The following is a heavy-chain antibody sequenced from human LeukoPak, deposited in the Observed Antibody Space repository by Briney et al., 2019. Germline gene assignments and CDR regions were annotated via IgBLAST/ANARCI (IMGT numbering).Heavy chain of an antibody. V-gene: IGHV3-53*05. CDR2: FYSGGSR. CDR3: ARGRYYHDN. J-gene: IGHJ4*02. CDR1: GFTVSSNY. Sequence: GGSLRLSCAASGFTVSSNYMSWVRQAPGKGLEWVSVFYSGGSRYYADSVKGRLTISRDNSKNTLYFQMNSLRPEDTAVYYCARGRYYHDNWGQGTLVTVSS. D-gene: IGHD3-10*01.